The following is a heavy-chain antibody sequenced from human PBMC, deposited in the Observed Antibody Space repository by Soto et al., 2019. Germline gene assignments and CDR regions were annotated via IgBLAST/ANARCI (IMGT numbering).Heavy chain of an antibody. J-gene: IGHJ6*02. CDR3: ARDSDPSADASYYYYGMDV. D-gene: IGHD3-10*01. CDR2: IYYSGST. Sequence: SETLSLTCTVSGGSISSGDYYWSWIRQPPGKGLEWIGYIYYSGSTYYNPSLKSRVTISVDTSKNQFSLKLSSVTAADTAVYYCARDSDPSADASYYYYGMDVWGQGTTVTVSS. V-gene: IGHV4-30-4*01. CDR1: GGSISSGDYY.